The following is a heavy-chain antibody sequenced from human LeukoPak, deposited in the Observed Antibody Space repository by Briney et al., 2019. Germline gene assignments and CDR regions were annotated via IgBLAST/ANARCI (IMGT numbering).Heavy chain of an antibody. CDR3: ERRSRSVGYSYGQPGEYYYYYMDV. Sequence: PSETLSLTCTVSGGSISSSSYYWGWIRQPPGKGLEWIGSIYDSGSTYYNPSLKSRVTISVDTSKNQFSLKLSSVTAADTAVYYCERRSRSVGYSYGQPGEYYYYYMDVWGKGTTVTVSS. V-gene: IGHV4-39*01. CDR1: GGSISSSSYY. CDR2: IYDSGST. D-gene: IGHD5-18*01. J-gene: IGHJ6*03.